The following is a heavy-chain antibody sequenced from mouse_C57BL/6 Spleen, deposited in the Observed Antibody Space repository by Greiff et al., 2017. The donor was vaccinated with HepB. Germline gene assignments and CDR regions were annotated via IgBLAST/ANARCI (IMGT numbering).Heavy chain of an antibody. CDR2: ISDGGSYT. CDR1: GFTFSSYA. CDR3: AREGYSNYWFDY. V-gene: IGHV5-4*01. D-gene: IGHD2-5*01. J-gene: IGHJ3*01. Sequence: DVMLVESGGGLVKPGGSLKLSCAASGFTFSSYAMSWVRQTPEKRLEWVATISDGGSYTYYPDNVKGRFTISRDNAKNNLYLQMSHLKSEDTAMYYCAREGYSNYWFDYWGQGTLVTVSA.